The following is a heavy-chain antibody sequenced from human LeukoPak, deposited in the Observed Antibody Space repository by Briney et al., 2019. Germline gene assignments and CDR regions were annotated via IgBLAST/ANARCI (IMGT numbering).Heavy chain of an antibody. Sequence: SETLSLTCAVYGGSFSGYYWSWIREPPGKGLEWIGEINHSGSTNYNPSLKSRVTISVDTSKNQFSLKLSSVTAADTAVYYCARGRYYDSSGYTDFDYWGQGTLVPVSS. D-gene: IGHD3-22*01. V-gene: IGHV4-34*01. CDR1: GGSFSGYY. CDR2: INHSGST. J-gene: IGHJ4*02. CDR3: ARGRYYDSSGYTDFDY.